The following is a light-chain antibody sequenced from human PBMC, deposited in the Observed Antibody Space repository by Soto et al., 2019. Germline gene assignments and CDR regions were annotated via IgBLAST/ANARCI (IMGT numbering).Light chain of an antibody. CDR1: QSISTG. CDR2: KAS. CDR3: QQFKSYSLT. V-gene: IGKV1-5*03. Sequence: DIQMTQSPSTLSASVGDRVTITCRASQSISTGLAWYQQRPGKAPKLLIYKASTLEGGVPSRFSGSGSGTEFTLTISSLHPDDFATYYCQQFKSYSLTFGGGTKAEIK. J-gene: IGKJ4*01.